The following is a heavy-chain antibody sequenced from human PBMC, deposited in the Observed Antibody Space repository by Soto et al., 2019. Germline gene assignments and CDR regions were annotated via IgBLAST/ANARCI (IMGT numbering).Heavy chain of an antibody. CDR1: GGSISSYY. V-gene: IGHV4-59*01. CDR2: IYYSGST. CDR3: ARSLEFGEQPLDY. J-gene: IGHJ4*02. D-gene: IGHD3-10*01. Sequence: SETLSLTCTVSGGSISSYYWSWIRQPPGKGLEWIGYIYYSGSTNYNPSLKSRVTISVDTSKNQFSLKLSSVTAADTAVYCCARSLEFGEQPLDYWGQGTLVTVSS.